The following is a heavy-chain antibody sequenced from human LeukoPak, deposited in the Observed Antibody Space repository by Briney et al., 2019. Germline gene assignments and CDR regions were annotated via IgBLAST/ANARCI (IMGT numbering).Heavy chain of an antibody. CDR3: AKKPGVKVGATTLDY. CDR2: ISAYNGNT. D-gene: IGHD1-26*01. J-gene: IGHJ4*02. Sequence: ASVKVSCKASGYTFTSYGISWVRQAPGQGLEWMGWISAYNGNTNYAQKLQGRVTMTTDTSTSTAYMELRSLRSDDTAVYYCAKKPGVKVGATTLDYWGQGTLVTVSS. V-gene: IGHV1-18*01. CDR1: GYTFTSYG.